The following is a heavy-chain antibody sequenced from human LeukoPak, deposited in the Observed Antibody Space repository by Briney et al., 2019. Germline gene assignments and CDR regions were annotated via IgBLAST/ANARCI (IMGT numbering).Heavy chain of an antibody. J-gene: IGHJ3*02. D-gene: IGHD6-13*01. V-gene: IGHV3-48*03. CDR2: ISSSGSTI. CDR1: GFTFSSYE. Sequence: GGSLRLSCAASGFTFSSYEMNWVRQAPGKGLERDSYISSSGSTIYYADSVKGRFTISRDNAKNSLYLQMNSLRAEDTAVYYCARDDSLLAAAGVAFDIWGQGTMVTVSS. CDR3: ARDDSLLAAAGVAFDI.